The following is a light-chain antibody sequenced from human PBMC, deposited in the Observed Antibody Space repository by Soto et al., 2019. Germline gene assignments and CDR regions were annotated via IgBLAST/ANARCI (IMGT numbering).Light chain of an antibody. CDR3: QHYNSYSEA. CDR1: QVINSF. CDR2: AAS. V-gene: IGKV1-5*01. Sequence: IQLTQSPSSLSASVGDRVTITCRASQVINSFLAWYQQKPGKAPKLLIYAASSLQTGVPSRFSGSGSGTEFTLTISSLQPDDFATYYCQHYNSYSEAFGQGTKVDIK. J-gene: IGKJ1*01.